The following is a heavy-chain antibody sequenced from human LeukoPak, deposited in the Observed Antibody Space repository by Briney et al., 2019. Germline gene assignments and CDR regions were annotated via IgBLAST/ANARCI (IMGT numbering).Heavy chain of an antibody. D-gene: IGHD6-13*01. CDR3: ATPIAAAGIVGPYYGMDV. Sequence: PGGSLRLSCATSGFTFSNYWMSWVRQAPGKGLEWVSVIYSGGSTYYADSVKGRFTISRGNSKNTLYLQMNSLRAEDTAVYYCATPIAAAGIVGPYYGMDVWGQGTTVTVSS. CDR2: IYSGGST. V-gene: IGHV3-53*01. J-gene: IGHJ6*02. CDR1: GFTFSNYW.